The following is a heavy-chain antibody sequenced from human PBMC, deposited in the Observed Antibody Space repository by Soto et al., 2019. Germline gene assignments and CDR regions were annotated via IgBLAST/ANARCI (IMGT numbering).Heavy chain of an antibody. CDR1: GFTFSSYA. D-gene: IGHD2-2*01. CDR2: ISGSGGTT. V-gene: IGHV3-23*01. Sequence: EVQLLESGGGLVQPGGSLRLSCAASGFTFSSYAMSWVRQAPGKGLEWVSAISGSGGTTYYADAVKGRFTISRDNSKNTLYLTMNRLRAEDTAVYYCAKEKRVVPAAPGHWFDPWGQGTLVTVSS. CDR3: AKEKRVVPAAPGHWFDP. J-gene: IGHJ5*02.